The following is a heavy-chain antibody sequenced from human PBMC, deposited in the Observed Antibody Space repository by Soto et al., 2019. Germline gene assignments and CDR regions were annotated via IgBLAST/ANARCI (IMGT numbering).Heavy chain of an antibody. CDR3: ARGLFSENFYSGGWYYFDS. CDR1: GGSFTGYS. Sequence: QVQLQQWGAGLLKPSETLSLTCGVYGGSFTGYSWTWIRQSPRKGLEWIGQINHSGSAIYNPSLXSRVTISLLTPXTXCXXELSSVTAADTAVYYCARGLFSENFYSGGWYYFDSWGQGTLVTVSS. D-gene: IGHD1-26*01. V-gene: IGHV4-34*01. CDR2: INHSGSA. J-gene: IGHJ4*02.